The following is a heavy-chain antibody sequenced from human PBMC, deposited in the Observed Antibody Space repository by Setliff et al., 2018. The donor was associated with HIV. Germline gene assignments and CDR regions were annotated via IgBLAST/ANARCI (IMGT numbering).Heavy chain of an antibody. CDR1: GFTLSDYE. J-gene: IGHJ6*03. V-gene: IGHV3-48*03. CDR3: ARSGGIGNYHWDI. D-gene: IGHD3-16*01. Sequence: GESLRLSCAASGFTLSDYEMNWVRQAPGKGPEWISFIASASSSTYYAASVKGRFIISRDNARNSLYLQMNSLSAEDTAVYYCARSGGIGNYHWDIWGKGTTVTVSS. CDR2: IASASSST.